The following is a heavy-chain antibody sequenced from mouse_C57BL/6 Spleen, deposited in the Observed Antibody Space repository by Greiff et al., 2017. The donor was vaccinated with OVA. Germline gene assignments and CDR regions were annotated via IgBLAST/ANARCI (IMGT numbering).Heavy chain of an antibody. V-gene: IGHV1-69*01. Sequence: QVQLQQPGAELVMPGASVKLSCKASGYTFTSYWMHWVKQRPGQGLEWIGEIDPSDSYTNYNQKFKGKSTLTVDKSSSTAYMRLSSLTSEDSAVYYCARNYGSSYDYFDYWGQGTTLTVSS. CDR2: IDPSDSYT. CDR1: GYTFTSYW. J-gene: IGHJ2*01. D-gene: IGHD1-1*01. CDR3: ARNYGSSYDYFDY.